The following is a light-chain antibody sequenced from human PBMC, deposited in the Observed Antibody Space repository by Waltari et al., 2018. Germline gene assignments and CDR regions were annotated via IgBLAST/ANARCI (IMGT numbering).Light chain of an antibody. CDR3: QQYGSSPLT. CDR2: DAF. V-gene: IGKV3D-20*01. Sequence: ELVLKQSPANLSLSPGERDTLSCGASQSVSSSYLAGYQQKPGMATRRIIYDAFSRTAGIPYWFSSSCSVTDFTLTISRLEPEDVAVYYCQQYGSSPLTFGRGTKVEIK. CDR1: QSVSSSY. J-gene: IGKJ4*01.